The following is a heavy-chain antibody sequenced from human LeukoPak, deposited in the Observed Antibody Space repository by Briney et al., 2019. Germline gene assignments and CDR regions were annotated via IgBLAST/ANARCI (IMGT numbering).Heavy chain of an antibody. CDR3: ARAKGGLNYFDY. CDR1: GYTFTNYT. Sequence: GASVKVSCKASGYTFTNYTINWVRQAPGQRLEWMGWINAGNGNTKYSQKFQGRVTITRDTSASTAYMELSSLRSEDTAVYYCARAKGGLNYFDYWGQGTLVTVSS. V-gene: IGHV1-3*01. J-gene: IGHJ4*02. D-gene: IGHD2-15*01. CDR2: INAGNGNT.